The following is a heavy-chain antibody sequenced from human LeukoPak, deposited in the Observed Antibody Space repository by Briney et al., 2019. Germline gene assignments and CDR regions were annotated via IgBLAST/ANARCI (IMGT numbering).Heavy chain of an antibody. Sequence: SVKVSCKSSGGTFSRYVISWVRQAPGQGLEWMGRIIPILGIAKFAQKFQGRVTITADKSTSTAYMEPSSLRSEDTAVYYCARGPDYGDQAPGAFDIWGQGTMVTVSS. CDR3: ARGPDYGDQAPGAFDI. D-gene: IGHD4-17*01. CDR2: IIPILGIA. CDR1: GGTFSRYV. J-gene: IGHJ3*02. V-gene: IGHV1-69*04.